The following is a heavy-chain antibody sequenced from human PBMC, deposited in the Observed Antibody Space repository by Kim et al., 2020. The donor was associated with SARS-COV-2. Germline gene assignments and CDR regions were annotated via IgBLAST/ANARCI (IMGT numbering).Heavy chain of an antibody. Sequence: GGSLRLSCAASGFTFDDYAMHWVRQAPGKGLEWVSGISWNRGSIGYADSVKGRFTISRDNAKNSLYLQMNSLRAEDTALYYCAKDMSYDSNYGMDVWGQGTTVTVSS. CDR3: AKDMSYDSNYGMDV. CDR1: GFTFDDYA. D-gene: IGHD3-22*01. J-gene: IGHJ6*02. CDR2: ISWNRGSI. V-gene: IGHV3-9*01.